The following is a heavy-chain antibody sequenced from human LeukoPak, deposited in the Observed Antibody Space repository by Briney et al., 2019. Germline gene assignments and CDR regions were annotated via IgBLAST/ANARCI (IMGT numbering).Heavy chain of an antibody. CDR3: ARRTDSGDYSWFDP. CDR2: IYHSGST. J-gene: IGHJ5*02. D-gene: IGHD4-17*01. Sequence: SETLSLTCAVSGYSISSGYYWGWIRQPPGKGLEWIGSIYHSGSTYYNPSLKSRVTISVDTSKNQFSLRLSSVTAADTAVYYCARRTDSGDYSWFDPWVQGTLVTVSS. V-gene: IGHV4-38-2*01. CDR1: GYSISSGYY.